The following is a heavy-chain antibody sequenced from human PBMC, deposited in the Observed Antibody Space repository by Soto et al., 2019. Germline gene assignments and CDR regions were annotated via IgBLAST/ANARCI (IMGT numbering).Heavy chain of an antibody. V-gene: IGHV1-3*01. CDR1: GYTFTSYV. Sequence: ASVKVSCKASGYTFTSYVMHWVRQAPGQRLEWMGWINAGNGNTKSSQRFQGRVTIARDTSANTAYMELSSLRSEDTAVYYCARKLYGDYTFFDYWGQGTLVTVSS. D-gene: IGHD4-17*01. J-gene: IGHJ4*02. CDR3: ARKLYGDYTFFDY. CDR2: INAGNGNT.